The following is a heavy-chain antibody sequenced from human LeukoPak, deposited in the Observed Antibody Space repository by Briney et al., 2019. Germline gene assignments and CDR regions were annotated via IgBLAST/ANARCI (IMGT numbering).Heavy chain of an antibody. Sequence: PSETLSLTCTGSGGSISNYYWSWIRQPAGKGLEWIGRIYTSGSTNYNPSLKSRVTMSVDTSKHQFSLKLSSVTAADTAVYYCARDKGVRGVISYYYYMDVWGKGTTVTVSS. CDR2: IYTSGST. V-gene: IGHV4-4*07. CDR3: ARDKGVRGVISYYYYMDV. J-gene: IGHJ6*03. D-gene: IGHD3-10*01. CDR1: GGSISNYY.